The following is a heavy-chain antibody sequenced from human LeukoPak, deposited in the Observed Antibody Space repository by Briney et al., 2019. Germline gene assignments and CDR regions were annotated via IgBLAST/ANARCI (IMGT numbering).Heavy chain of an antibody. V-gene: IGHV3-30*04. J-gene: IGHJ4*02. CDR1: GFTFSSYA. CDR2: ISYDGSNK. CDR3: ARGYYGSGSWFDY. D-gene: IGHD3-10*01. Sequence: GGSLRLSCAASGFTFSSYAMHWVRQAPGKGLEWLAVISYDGSNKYYADSVKGRFTISRDNSKNTLYLQMNSLRAEDTAVYYCARGYYGSGSWFDYWGQGTLVTVSS.